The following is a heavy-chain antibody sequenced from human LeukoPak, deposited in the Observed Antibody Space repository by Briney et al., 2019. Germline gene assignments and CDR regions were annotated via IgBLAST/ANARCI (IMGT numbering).Heavy chain of an antibody. CDR3: AREPGVAAAGQNWFDP. CDR1: GFTFSNAW. CDR2: ISSSSSTI. J-gene: IGHJ5*02. D-gene: IGHD6-13*01. Sequence: GGSLRLSCAAPGFTFSNAWMSWVRQAPGKGLEWVSYISSSSSTIYYADSVKGRFTISRDNAKNSLYLQMNSLRAEDTAVYYCAREPGVAAAGQNWFDPWGQGTLVTVSS. V-gene: IGHV3-48*01.